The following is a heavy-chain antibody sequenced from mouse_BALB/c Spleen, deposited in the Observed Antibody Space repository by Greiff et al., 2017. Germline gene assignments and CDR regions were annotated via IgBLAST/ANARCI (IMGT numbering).Heavy chain of an antibody. V-gene: IGHV5-9-4*01. CDR2: ISSGGSYT. D-gene: IGHD2-4*01. J-gene: IGHJ3*01. Sequence: EVQGVESGGGLVKPGGSLKLSCAASGFTFSSYAMSWVRQSPEKRLEWVAEISSGGSYTYYPDTVTGRFTISRDNAKNTLYLEMSSLRSEDTAMYYCARDDYALAWFAYWGQGTLVTVSA. CDR3: ARDDYALAWFAY. CDR1: GFTFSSYA.